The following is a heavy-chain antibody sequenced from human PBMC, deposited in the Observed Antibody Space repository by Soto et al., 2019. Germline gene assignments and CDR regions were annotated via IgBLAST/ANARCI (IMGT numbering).Heavy chain of an antibody. CDR1: GGSISSSSYY. CDR3: ARLEGATGDYYYYYGMDV. V-gene: IGHV4-39*01. Sequence: PSETLSLTCTVSGGSISSSSYYWGWIRQPPGKGLEWIGSIYYSGSTYYNPSLKSRVTISVDTSKNQFSLKLSSVTAADTAVYYCARLEGATGDYYYYYGMDVWGRGTTVTVSS. CDR2: IYYSGST. D-gene: IGHD1-26*01. J-gene: IGHJ6*02.